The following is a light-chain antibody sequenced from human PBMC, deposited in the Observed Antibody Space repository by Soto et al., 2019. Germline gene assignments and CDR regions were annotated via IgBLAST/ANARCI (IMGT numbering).Light chain of an antibody. Sequence: QSVLTQPRSVSGSPGQSVTISCTGTSSDVGGYNYVSWYQQHPGKAPKLMIYDVSKRPSGVPDRFSGSKSGNTASLTISGLQAEDEADYYCAVWDDSLNAVVFGGGTKVTVL. J-gene: IGLJ3*02. CDR1: SSDVGGYNY. CDR2: DVS. V-gene: IGLV2-11*01. CDR3: AVWDDSLNAVV.